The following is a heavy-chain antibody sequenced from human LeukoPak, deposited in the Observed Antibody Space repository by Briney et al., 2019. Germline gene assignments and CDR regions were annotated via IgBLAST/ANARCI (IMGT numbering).Heavy chain of an antibody. V-gene: IGHV1-2*02. CDR3: ARELVVPAAMVNYYYGMDV. D-gene: IGHD2-2*01. J-gene: IGHJ6*02. CDR1: GYTFTGYY. CDR2: INPNSGGT. Sequence: ASVKVSCKASGYTFTGYYIHWVRQAPGQGLEWMGWINPNSGGTNYAQKFQGRVTMTRDTSISTAYMELSRLRSDDTAVYYCARELVVPAAMVNYYYGMDVWGQGTTVTVSS.